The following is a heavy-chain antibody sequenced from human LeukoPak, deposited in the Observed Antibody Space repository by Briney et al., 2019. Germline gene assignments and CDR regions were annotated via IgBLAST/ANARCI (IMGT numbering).Heavy chain of an antibody. D-gene: IGHD3-22*01. Sequence: GASVKVSCKASGYSFTNYDINWVRQATGQGLEWMGWMNPKSGDTGYSQKFQGRVFITRDTSINTAYMELSSLGSDDTAVYYCARGVHVRKYDSNHNCFDPWGQGTLVTVSS. CDR2: MNPKSGDT. CDR1: GYSFTNYD. CDR3: ARGVHVRKYDSNHNCFDP. J-gene: IGHJ5*02. V-gene: IGHV1-8*03.